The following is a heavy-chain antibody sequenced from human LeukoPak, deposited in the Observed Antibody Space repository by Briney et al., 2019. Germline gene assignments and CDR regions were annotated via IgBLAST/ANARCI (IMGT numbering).Heavy chain of an antibody. CDR1: GFSFDDYA. V-gene: IGHV3-43D*03. D-gene: IGHD3-16*01. CDR3: TKGGYDLDYFFDY. CDR2: ISWEGGST. J-gene: IGHJ4*02. Sequence: GGSLRLSCAASGFSFDDYAMHWVRQSPGKGLEWVCLISWEGGSTSYADSAKGRFTISRDSSENSLYLQMNSLRTEDTALYFCTKGGYDLDYFFDYWGQGTLVTVSS.